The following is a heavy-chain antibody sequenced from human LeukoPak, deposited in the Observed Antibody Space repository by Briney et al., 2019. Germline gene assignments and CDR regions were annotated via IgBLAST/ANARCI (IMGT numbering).Heavy chain of an antibody. CDR3: AKDGNWARLED. V-gene: IGHV3-23*01. CDR2: ITSRSTT. Sequence: GGSLRLSCAASGFIFSDYGMNWVRQAPGKGLEWVSGITSRSTTYYADSVKGRFTISRDNSKNMVWLQINSPTAEDTATYYCAKDGNWARLEDWGQGTLVTVSS. J-gene: IGHJ4*02. D-gene: IGHD7-27*01. CDR1: GFIFSDYG.